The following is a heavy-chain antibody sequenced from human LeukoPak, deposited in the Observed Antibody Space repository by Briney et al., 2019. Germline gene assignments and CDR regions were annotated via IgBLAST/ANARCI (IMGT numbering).Heavy chain of an antibody. CDR2: INPNSGGT. Sequence: ASVKVSCKASGYTFSGYYMHWVRQAPGQGREWMGWINPNSGGTNYAQKFQGRVTMTRDTSISTAYMELSRLRSDDTAVYYCARDLTWNYGLGADYWGQGTLVTVSS. D-gene: IGHD1-7*01. CDR1: GYTFSGYY. V-gene: IGHV1-2*02. J-gene: IGHJ4*02. CDR3: ARDLTWNYGLGADY.